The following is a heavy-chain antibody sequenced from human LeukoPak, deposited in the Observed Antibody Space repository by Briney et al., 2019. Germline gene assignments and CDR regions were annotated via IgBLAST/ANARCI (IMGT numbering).Heavy chain of an antibody. Sequence: GGSLRLSCAASGFTVSTNYMTWVRQAPGKGLEWVASIKQDGSEKYYVDSVKGRFTISRDNAKNSLHLQMNSLRAEDTAVYYCASSLVGWGQGTLVTVSS. CDR2: IKQDGSEK. J-gene: IGHJ4*02. V-gene: IGHV3-7*01. CDR3: ASSLVG. CDR1: GFTVSTNY. D-gene: IGHD2-8*02.